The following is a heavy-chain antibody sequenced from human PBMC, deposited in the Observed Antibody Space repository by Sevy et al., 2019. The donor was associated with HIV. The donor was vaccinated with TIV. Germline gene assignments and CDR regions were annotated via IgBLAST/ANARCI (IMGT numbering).Heavy chain of an antibody. Sequence: GGSLRLSCAASGFTFSSYEMNWVRQAPGKGLEWVSYISNSGTTIAYSDSVKGRFTISRDNARNSLYLQMNSLRAEDTAVYYRARDLPPSATTVAHFDCWGQGTLVTVSS. J-gene: IGHJ4*02. CDR2: ISNSGTTI. CDR1: GFTFSSYE. D-gene: IGHD4-17*01. V-gene: IGHV3-48*03. CDR3: ARDLPPSATTVAHFDC.